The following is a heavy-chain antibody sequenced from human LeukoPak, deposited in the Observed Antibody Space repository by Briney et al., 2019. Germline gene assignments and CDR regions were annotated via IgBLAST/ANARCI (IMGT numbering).Heavy chain of an antibody. CDR1: GFTFSAYA. D-gene: IGHD5-12*01. CDR2: ISKDGSDA. Sequence: GGSLRLSCVASGFTFSAYAMHWVRQAPGKGLECVAIISKDGSDAYYTDSVEGRFTISRDNSKNTLYLQMNSLRAEDTAVYYCARERGYEEIDYWGQGTLVTVSS. CDR3: ARERGYEEIDY. V-gene: IGHV3-30*04. J-gene: IGHJ4*02.